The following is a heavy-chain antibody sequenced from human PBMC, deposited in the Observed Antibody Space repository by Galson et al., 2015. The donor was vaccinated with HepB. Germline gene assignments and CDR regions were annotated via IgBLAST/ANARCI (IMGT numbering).Heavy chain of an antibody. CDR3: VKGGAVELAEFDI. Sequence: SLRLSCAASEFTFSRFAMHWVRQAPGKRLECVSGISSSGGSTHYTDSVKGRFIISRDSSKKTLYLQMSSLRPEDTAVYYCVKGGAVELAEFDIWGQGTMVTVSS. CDR1: EFTFSRFA. V-gene: IGHV3-64D*08. J-gene: IGHJ3*02. CDR2: ISSSGGST. D-gene: IGHD1-1*01.